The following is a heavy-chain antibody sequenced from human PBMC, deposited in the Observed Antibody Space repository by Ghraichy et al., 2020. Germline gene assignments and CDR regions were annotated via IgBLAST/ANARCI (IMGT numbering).Heavy chain of an antibody. J-gene: IGHJ3*02. CDR2: IKQDGSEK. V-gene: IGHV3-7*03. Sequence: GSLRLSCAASGFTFTSYWMSWVRQAPGKGLEWVANIKQDGSEKYYVDSVKGQFTISRDNAKNSLYLQMSSLRAEDTAVYHCARPHRRVRGVIGPDAFDIWGQGTMVTVSS. D-gene: IGHD3-10*01. CDR1: GFTFTSYW. CDR3: ARPHRRVRGVIGPDAFDI.